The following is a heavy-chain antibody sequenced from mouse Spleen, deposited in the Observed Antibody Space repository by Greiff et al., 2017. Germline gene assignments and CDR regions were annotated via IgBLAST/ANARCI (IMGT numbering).Heavy chain of an antibody. CDR1: GYSFTGYY. V-gene: IGHV1-42*01. D-gene: IGHD1-1*01. J-gene: IGHJ4*01. CDR3: ARWNYYGSGSAMDY. Sequence: VQLQQSGPELVKPGASVKISCKASGYSFTGYYMNWVKQSPEKSLEWIGEINPSTGGTTYNQKFKAKATLTVDKSSSTAYMQLKSLTSEDSAVYYCARWNYYGSGSAMDYWGQGTSVTVSS. CDR2: INPSTGGT.